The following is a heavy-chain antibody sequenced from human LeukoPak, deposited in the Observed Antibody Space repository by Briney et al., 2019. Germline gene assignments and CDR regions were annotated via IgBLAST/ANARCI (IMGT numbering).Heavy chain of an antibody. CDR1: GFTFSSYW. V-gene: IGHV3-7*05. CDR3: AKDREYSYGLGAFES. D-gene: IGHD5-18*01. Sequence: GGSLRLSCAASGFTFSSYWMSWVRQAPGKGLEWVANIKQDGSEKYYVDSVKGRFTISRDNAKNTLYLQMNSLRGEDTAAYYCAKDREYSYGLGAFESWGQGTMVTVSS. J-gene: IGHJ3*02. CDR2: IKQDGSEK.